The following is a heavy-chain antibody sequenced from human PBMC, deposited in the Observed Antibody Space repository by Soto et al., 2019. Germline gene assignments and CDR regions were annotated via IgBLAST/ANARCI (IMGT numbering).Heavy chain of an antibody. V-gene: IGHV1-69*04. CDR3: ATSSYYYGSGSYYIT. CDR1: GYTFTSYG. CDR2: IIPILGIA. J-gene: IGHJ5*02. Sequence: SVKVSCKASGYTFTSYGISWVRQAPGQGLEWMGRIIPILGIANYAQKFQGRVTITADKSTSTAYMELSSLRSEDTAVYYCATSSYYYGSGSYYITWGQGTLVTVSS. D-gene: IGHD3-10*01.